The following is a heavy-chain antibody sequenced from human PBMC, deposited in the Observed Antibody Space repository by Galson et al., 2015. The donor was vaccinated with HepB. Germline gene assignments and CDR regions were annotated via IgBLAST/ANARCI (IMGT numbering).Heavy chain of an antibody. V-gene: IGHV3-48*02. CDR3: ARGGRPFDN. Sequence: SLRLSCAASGFTFRTYSMNWVRQAPGKGLEWISSIGSSSENIYYADSVKGRFTISRDNAKNSVFLQMNSLRDEDTAVYYCARGGRPFDNWGQGILVTVSS. CDR2: IGSSSENI. J-gene: IGHJ4*02. CDR1: GFTFRTYS.